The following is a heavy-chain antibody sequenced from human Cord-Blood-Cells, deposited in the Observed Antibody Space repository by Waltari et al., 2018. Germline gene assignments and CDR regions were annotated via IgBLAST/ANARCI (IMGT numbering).Heavy chain of an antibody. CDR3: ARREDSSSGSWGI. Sequence: EVQLVQSGAEVKKPGESLKISCKGSGYSFTSYWIGWVRQMPRKGLEWMGVIYPGDSYTRYSPSFQGQVTISADKSISTAYLQWSSLKASDTAMYYCARREDSSSGSWGIWGQGTMVTVSS. J-gene: IGHJ3*02. D-gene: IGHD6-6*01. V-gene: IGHV5-51*01. CDR2: IYPGDSYT. CDR1: GYSFTSYW.